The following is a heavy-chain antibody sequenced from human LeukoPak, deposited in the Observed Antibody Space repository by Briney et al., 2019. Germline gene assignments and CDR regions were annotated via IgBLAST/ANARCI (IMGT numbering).Heavy chain of an antibody. V-gene: IGHV3-74*01. J-gene: IGHJ4*02. CDR2: ISSDATTT. D-gene: IGHD3-16*02. CDR3: AKFLSPVL. CDR1: GFSINNYW. Sequence: PGGALRLSCVASGFSINNYWMHWVRQAPGKGLMWVSRISSDATTTNYADSVKRRLTVSTAKAKNLVYLQMNSLRAEHTAVYYCAKFLSPVLWGQGTLVTVSS.